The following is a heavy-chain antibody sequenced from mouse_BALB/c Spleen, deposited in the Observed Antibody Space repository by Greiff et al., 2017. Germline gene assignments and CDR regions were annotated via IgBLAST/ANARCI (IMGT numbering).Heavy chain of an antibody. D-gene: IGHD2-4*01. J-gene: IGHJ4*01. CDR3: ARPGRDYLYAMDY. CDR1: GYTFTSYV. CDR2: INPYNDGT. Sequence: VQLQQSGPELVKPGASVKMSCKASGYTFTSYVMHWVKQKPGQGLEWIGYINPYNDGTKYNEKFKGKATLTSDKSSSTAYMELSSLTSEDSAVYYCARPGRDYLYAMDYWGQGTSVTVSS. V-gene: IGHV1-14*01.